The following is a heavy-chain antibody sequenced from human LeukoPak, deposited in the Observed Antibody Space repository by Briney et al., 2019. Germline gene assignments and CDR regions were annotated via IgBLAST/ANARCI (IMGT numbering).Heavy chain of an antibody. Sequence: SVKVSCKASGFTFTSSVMQWLRQARGQRLEWIGWIVVGSGNTNYAQKFQERVTITRDMSTSTAYMELSSLRSEDTAVYYCARGSDPLRWFGEFNIKLPRPIRDHYFDYWGQGTLVTVSS. CDR1: GFTFTSSV. J-gene: IGHJ4*02. CDR3: ARGSDPLRWFGEFNIKLPRPIRDHYFDY. V-gene: IGHV1-58*02. D-gene: IGHD3-10*01. CDR2: IVVGSGNT.